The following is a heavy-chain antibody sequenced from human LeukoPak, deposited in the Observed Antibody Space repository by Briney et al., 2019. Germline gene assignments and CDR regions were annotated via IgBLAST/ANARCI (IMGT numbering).Heavy chain of an antibody. V-gene: IGHV4-59*01. CDR1: GGTISSYY. CDR3: AKSSYSSSWAHFYT. J-gene: IGHJ5*02. D-gene: IGHD6-13*01. CDR2: IYSSGST. Sequence: SETLSLTCTVSGGTISSYYRSWIRQPPGKRLEWIGYIYSSGSTNYNPSLKSRVTISVDTSKHHFSLKLSSVTAADTAVYYCAKSSYSSSWAHFYTWGQGSLVTVSS.